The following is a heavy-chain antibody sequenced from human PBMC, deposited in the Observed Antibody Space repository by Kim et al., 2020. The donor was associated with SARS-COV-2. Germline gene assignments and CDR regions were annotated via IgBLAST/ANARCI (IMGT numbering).Heavy chain of an antibody. CDR1: GFTFSSYA. Sequence: GGSLRLSCAASGFTFSSYAMHWVRQAPGKGLEWVAVISYDGSNKYYADSVKGRFTISRDNSKNTLYLQMNSLRAEDTAVYYCARFYPMGYWGQGTLVTVSS. V-gene: IGHV3-30*04. J-gene: IGHJ4*02. CDR2: ISYDGSNK. CDR3: ARFYPMGY.